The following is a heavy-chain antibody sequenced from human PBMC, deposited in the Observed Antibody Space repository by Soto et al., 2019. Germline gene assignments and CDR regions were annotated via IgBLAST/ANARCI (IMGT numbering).Heavy chain of an antibody. V-gene: IGHV3-23*01. CDR2: ITKTGDNT. CDR3: GKGGWGTVVDY. Sequence: EVQVLESGGGLVQPGGSLRLSCAASAFTFSGSAMTWVRQAPGKGLEWLSTITKTGDNTYYADSVKGRFSISRDDFKTAVKLEMCCLRVEVTAVYHGGKGGWGTVVDYVGQGTAVIVSS. D-gene: IGHD1-1*01. CDR1: AFTFSGSA. J-gene: IGHJ4*02.